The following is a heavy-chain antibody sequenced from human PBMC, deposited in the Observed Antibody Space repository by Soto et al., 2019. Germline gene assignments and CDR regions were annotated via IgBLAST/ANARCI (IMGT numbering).Heavy chain of an antibody. D-gene: IGHD3-16*02. V-gene: IGHV5-51*01. CDR2: IYPGDSDT. J-gene: IGHJ6*02. CDR3: ARAIHDYVWGSYRTSGMDV. CDR1: GYSFTSYW. Sequence: PGESLKISCKGSGYSFTSYWIGWVRQMPGKGLEWMGIIYPGDSDTRYSPSFQGQVTISADKSISTAYLQWSSLKASDTAMYYCARAIHDYVWGSYRTSGMDVWGQGTTVTVSS.